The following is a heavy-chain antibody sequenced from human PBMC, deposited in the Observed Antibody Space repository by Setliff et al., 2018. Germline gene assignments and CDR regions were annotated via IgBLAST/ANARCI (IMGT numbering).Heavy chain of an antibody. J-gene: IGHJ6*03. D-gene: IGHD6-19*01. CDR3: AREQWLDPPGYYYMDV. CDR2: IYHSGTT. V-gene: IGHV4-38-2*02. Sequence: SETLSLTCGLSGYSLSSGYYGGWIRQPPGKGLEWIGSIYHSGTTYYNPSLKSRVIISVDTSKNQFSLKLSSVTAADTAVYYCAREQWLDPPGYYYMDVWAKGTTVTVSS. CDR1: GYSLSSGYY.